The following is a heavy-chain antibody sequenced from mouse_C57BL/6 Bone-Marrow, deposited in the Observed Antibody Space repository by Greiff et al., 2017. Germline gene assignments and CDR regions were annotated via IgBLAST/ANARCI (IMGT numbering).Heavy chain of an antibody. Sequence: QVQLQQPGAELARPGASVKLSCKASGYTFTSYGISWVKQRTGQGLEWIGEIYPRSGNTYYNEKFKGKATLTADKSSSTAYMELRSLTSEDSAVYFCAREGAIYYGSYEFAYWGQGTLVTVAA. J-gene: IGHJ3*01. CDR2: IYPRSGNT. V-gene: IGHV1-81*01. D-gene: IGHD2-1*01. CDR3: AREGAIYYGSYEFAY. CDR1: GYTFTSYG.